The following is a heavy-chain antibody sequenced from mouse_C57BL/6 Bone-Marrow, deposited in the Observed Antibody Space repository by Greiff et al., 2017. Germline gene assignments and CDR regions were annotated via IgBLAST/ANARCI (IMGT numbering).Heavy chain of an antibody. J-gene: IGHJ1*03. V-gene: IGHV14-4*01. D-gene: IGHD1-1*01. CDR1: GFNIKDDY. CDR3: TTWRYGSRPYWYFDV. Sequence: EVQLQQSGAELVRPGASVKLSCTASGFNIKDDYMHWVKQRPEQGLEWIGWIDPENGDTEYASKFQGKANITADTASNAAYRQLSSLTSEDAAVYYCTTWRYGSRPYWYFDVWGTGTTVTVSS. CDR2: IDPENGDT.